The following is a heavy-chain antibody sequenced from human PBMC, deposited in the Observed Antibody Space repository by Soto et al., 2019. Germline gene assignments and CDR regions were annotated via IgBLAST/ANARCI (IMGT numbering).Heavy chain of an antibody. CDR1: GGSISSGGYY. Sequence: SETLSLTCTVPGGSISSGGYYWSWTRQHPGKGLEWIGYIYYSGSTYYNPSLKSRVTISVDTSKNQFSLKLSSVTAADTAVYYCARERVATTNFDYWGQGTLVTVSS. V-gene: IGHV4-31*03. D-gene: IGHD5-12*01. CDR3: ARERVATTNFDY. J-gene: IGHJ4*02. CDR2: IYYSGST.